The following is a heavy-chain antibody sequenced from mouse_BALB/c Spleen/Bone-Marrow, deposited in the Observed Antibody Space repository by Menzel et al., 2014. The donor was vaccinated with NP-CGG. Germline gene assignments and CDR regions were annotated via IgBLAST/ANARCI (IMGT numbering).Heavy chain of an antibody. Sequence: EVHLVESGGGLVQPGGSLRLSCATSGFTFTDYYVNWVRQPPGKALEWLGFIRNKANGYTTEYSASVKSRFTISRDNSQNILYLQMNTLRADDSATYYCARDKGRVFFDYWGQGTTLTVSS. CDR3: ARDKGRVFFDY. CDR2: IRNKANGYTT. J-gene: IGHJ2*01. CDR1: GFTFTDYY. V-gene: IGHV7-3*02.